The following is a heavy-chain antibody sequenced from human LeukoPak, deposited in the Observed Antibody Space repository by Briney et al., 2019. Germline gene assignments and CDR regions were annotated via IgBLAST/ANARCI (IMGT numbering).Heavy chain of an antibody. CDR3: ARDRNSSGYPNLDY. J-gene: IGHJ4*02. CDR1: GYTFTGYY. CDR2: INPNSGGT. Sequence: ASVKVSCKASGYTFTGYYMHWVRQAPGQGLEWMGWINPNSGGTNYAQKFQGRVTMTRDTSISTAYMELSRLRSDDTAVYYCARDRNSSGYPNLDYWGQGTLVTVSS. D-gene: IGHD3-22*01. V-gene: IGHV1-2*02.